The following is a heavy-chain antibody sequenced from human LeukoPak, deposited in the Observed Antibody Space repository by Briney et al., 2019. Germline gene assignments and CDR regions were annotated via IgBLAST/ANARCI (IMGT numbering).Heavy chain of an antibody. CDR3: AREVRGSWFGELLHAYQYYYYYYYMDV. D-gene: IGHD3-10*01. V-gene: IGHV1-18*01. CDR2: ISAYNGNT. CDR1: GYTFTSYG. Sequence: GASVKVSCKASGYTFTSYGISWVRQAPGQGLEWMGWISAYNGNTNYAQKLQGRVTMTTDTSTSTAYMELRSLRSDDTAVYYCAREVRGSWFGELLHAYQYYYYYYYMDVWGKGTTVTVSS. J-gene: IGHJ6*03.